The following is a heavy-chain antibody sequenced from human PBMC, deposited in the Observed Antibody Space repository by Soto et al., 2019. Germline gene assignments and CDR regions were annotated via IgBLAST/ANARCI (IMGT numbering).Heavy chain of an antibody. J-gene: IGHJ3*01. CDR3: ANYRFAGSYPAGAFEL. V-gene: IGHV3-23*01. D-gene: IGHD1-26*01. CDR2: ISATGSNT. Sequence: GGSLRLSCADSGFTFSTYPMTWIRQAPGKGLEWVSTISATGSNTYYADTAKGRFTISRDNSKNTLYLQMNGLRLEDTAIYYCANYRFAGSYPAGAFELWGQGTMVTVSS. CDR1: GFTFSTYP.